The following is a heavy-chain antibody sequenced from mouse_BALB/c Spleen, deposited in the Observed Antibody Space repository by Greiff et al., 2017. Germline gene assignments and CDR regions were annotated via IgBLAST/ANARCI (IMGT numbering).Heavy chain of an antibody. CDR2: ISSGGSYT. CDR1: GFTFSSYT. D-gene: IGHD2-3*01. V-gene: IGHV5-6-4*01. J-gene: IGHJ2*01. Sequence: VESGGGLVKPGGSLKLSCAASGFTFSSYTMSWVRQTPEKRLEWVATISSGGSYTYYPDSVKGRFTISRDNAKNTLYLQMSSLKSEDTAMYYCTREGYDGYYYFDYWGQGTTLTVSS. CDR3: TREGYDGYYYFDY.